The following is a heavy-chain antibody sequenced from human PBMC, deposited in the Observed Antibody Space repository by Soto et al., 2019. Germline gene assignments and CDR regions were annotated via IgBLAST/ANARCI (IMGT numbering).Heavy chain of an antibody. D-gene: IGHD6-13*01. CDR3: ARDSSSSSWEPDWFDP. CDR1: GYTFTSYG. J-gene: IGHJ5*02. CDR2: ISAYNGNT. V-gene: IGHV1-18*01. Sequence: GASVKVSCKASGYTFTSYGISWVRQAPGQGLEWMGWISAYNGNTNYAQKLQGRVTMTTDTSTSTAYMELRSLGSDDTAVYYCARDSSSSSWEPDWFDPWGQGTLVTVS.